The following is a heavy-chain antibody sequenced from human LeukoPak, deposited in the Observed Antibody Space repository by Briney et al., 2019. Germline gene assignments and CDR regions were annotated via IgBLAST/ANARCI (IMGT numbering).Heavy chain of an antibody. CDR1: GYTFTGYY. Sequence: GASVKVSCKASGYTFTGYYMHWVRQAPGQGLEWMGWINPNSGGTNYAQKFQGRVTMTRDTSISTAYMELSRLRSDDTAAYYCARGAIVRGVIRRDLDYWGQGTLVTVSS. J-gene: IGHJ4*02. D-gene: IGHD3-10*01. V-gene: IGHV1-2*02. CDR2: INPNSGGT. CDR3: ARGAIVRGVIRRDLDY.